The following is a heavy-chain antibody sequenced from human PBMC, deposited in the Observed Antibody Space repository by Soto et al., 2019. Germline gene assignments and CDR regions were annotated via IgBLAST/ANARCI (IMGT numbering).Heavy chain of an antibody. J-gene: IGHJ4*02. V-gene: IGHV6-1*01. D-gene: IGHD6-19*01. CDR1: GDSVSSNSAA. CDR2: TYYRSKWYN. CDR3: ARVKTGTVAGRTHFDY. Sequence: PSQTLSLTCAISGDSVSSNSAAWNWIRQSPSRGLEWLGRTYYRSKWYNDYAVSVKSRITINPDTSKNQFSLQLNSVTPEDTAVYYCARVKTGTVAGRTHFDYWGQGTLVTAPQ.